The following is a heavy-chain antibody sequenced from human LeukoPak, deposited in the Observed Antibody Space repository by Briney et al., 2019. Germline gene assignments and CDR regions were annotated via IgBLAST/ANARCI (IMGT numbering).Heavy chain of an antibody. CDR3: AREVEYYDSSGYRPHAFDI. CDR1: GGSIISSNHY. V-gene: IGHV4-39*02. J-gene: IGHJ3*02. CDR2: ISYSGGT. Sequence: PSETLSLTCTVFGGSIISSNHYWGWTRQPPGKGLEWFGSISYSGGTAYNPSLRSRVTISVDTSKNQFSLKVNSVTAADTAVYYCAREVEYYDSSGYRPHAFDIWGQGTLVTVSS. D-gene: IGHD3-22*01.